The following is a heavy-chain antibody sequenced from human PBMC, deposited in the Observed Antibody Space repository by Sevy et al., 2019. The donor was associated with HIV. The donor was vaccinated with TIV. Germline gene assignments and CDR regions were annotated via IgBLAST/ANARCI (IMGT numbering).Heavy chain of an antibody. V-gene: IGHV3-23*01. J-gene: IGHJ4*02. Sequence: GGSLRLSCAAAGFIFNSHSMSWVRQAPGKGLEWVSTISGSGGYTYYADSVKGRFTISRDNSKNTVDLQMDSQRAEDTAVYYCTNRGVVIITGFDYWGQGTLVTVSS. D-gene: IGHD1-20*01. CDR3: TNRGVVIITGFDY. CDR2: ISGSGGYT. CDR1: GFIFNSHS.